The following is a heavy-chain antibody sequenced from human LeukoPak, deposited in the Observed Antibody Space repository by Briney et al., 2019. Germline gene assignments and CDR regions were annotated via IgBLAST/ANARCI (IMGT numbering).Heavy chain of an antibody. CDR3: ARGWWGQAFDI. D-gene: IGHD2-15*01. CDR2: ISPYNGNT. Sequence: ASVKVSCKASGGTFSSYAISWVRQAPGQGLEWMGWISPYNGNTKYAQKLQGRVTMTTDISTSTAYMELRSLSSDDTAVYYCARGWWGQAFDIWGQGTMVTVSS. J-gene: IGHJ3*02. CDR1: GGTFSSYA. V-gene: IGHV1-18*01.